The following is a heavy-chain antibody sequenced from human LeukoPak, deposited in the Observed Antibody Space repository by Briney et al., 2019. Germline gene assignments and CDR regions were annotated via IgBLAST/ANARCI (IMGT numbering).Heavy chain of an antibody. CDR3: ASTDSGYEKFDY. D-gene: IGHD5-12*01. CDR2: IIPIFGTA. CDR1: GGTFSSYA. J-gene: IGHJ4*02. Sequence: SVKVSCKASGGTFSSYAISWVRQAPGQGLEWMGGIIPIFGTANYAQKFQGRVTITADESTSTAYMELSSLRPEDTAVYYCASTDSGYEKFDYWGQGTLVTVSS. V-gene: IGHV1-69*13.